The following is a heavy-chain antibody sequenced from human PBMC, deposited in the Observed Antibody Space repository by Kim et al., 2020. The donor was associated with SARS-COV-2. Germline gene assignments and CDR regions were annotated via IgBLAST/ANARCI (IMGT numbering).Heavy chain of an antibody. J-gene: IGHJ3*02. Sequence: ASVKVSCKASGYTFTGYYMHWVRQAPGQGLEWMGWINPNSGGTNYAQKFQGRVTMTRDTSISTAYMELSRLRSDDTAVYHCAREPGITMIVVVTRNDAFDIWGQGTMVTVSS. CDR3: AREPGITMIVVVTRNDAFDI. D-gene: IGHD3-22*01. CDR1: GYTFTGYY. CDR2: INPNSGGT. V-gene: IGHV1-2*02.